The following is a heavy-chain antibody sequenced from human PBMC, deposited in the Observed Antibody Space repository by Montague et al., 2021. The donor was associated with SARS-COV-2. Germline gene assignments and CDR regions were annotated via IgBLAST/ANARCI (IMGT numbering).Heavy chain of an antibody. D-gene: IGHD6-13*01. CDR2: IYYSGST. Sequence: SETLSLTCTVSGGSISSSSYYWGWIRQPPGKGLEWIGSIYYSGSTYYNPSLKSRVTISVDTSKNQFSLELSSVTAADTAVYYCARVGRQQLVRLSGMDVWGQGPTVTVSS. V-gene: IGHV4-39*07. CDR3: ARVGRQQLVRLSGMDV. CDR1: GGSISSSSYY. J-gene: IGHJ6*02.